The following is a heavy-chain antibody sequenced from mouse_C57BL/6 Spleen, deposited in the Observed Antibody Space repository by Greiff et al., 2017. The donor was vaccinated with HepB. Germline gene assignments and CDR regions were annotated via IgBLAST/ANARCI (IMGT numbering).Heavy chain of an antibody. CDR2: INPYNGGT. D-gene: IGHD2-4*01. CDR3: ARSIYYDYDGAWFAY. J-gene: IGHJ3*01. Sequence: VQLKQSGPVLVKPGASVKMSCKASGYTFTDYYMNWVKQSHGKSLEWIGVINPYNGGTSYNQKFKGTATLTVDKSSSTAYMELNSLTSEDSAVYYCARSIYYDYDGAWFAYWGQGTLVTVSA. V-gene: IGHV1-19*01. CDR1: GYTFTDYY.